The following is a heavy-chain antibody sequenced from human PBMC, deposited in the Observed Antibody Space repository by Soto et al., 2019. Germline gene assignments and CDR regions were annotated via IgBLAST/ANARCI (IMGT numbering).Heavy chain of an antibody. V-gene: IGHV4-30-2*05. CDR1: GGSISSGGYS. J-gene: IGHJ5*02. Sequence: PSETLSLTCAVSGGSISSGGYSWSWIRQPPGKGLEWIGYIYHSKSTYYNPSLKSRVTISLDTSKNQFSLKLTSVTAADTAVYYCARSVFPWGQGTLVTVSS. CDR2: IYHSKST. CDR3: ARSVFP.